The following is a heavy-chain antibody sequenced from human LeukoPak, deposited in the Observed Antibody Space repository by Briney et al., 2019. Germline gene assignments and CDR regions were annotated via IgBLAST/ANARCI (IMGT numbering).Heavy chain of an antibody. CDR3: ARDGYSGNDGL. CDR2: IYHSGST. D-gene: IGHD5-12*01. Sequence: SETLSLTCTISGGSISSYFWSWIRQPPGKGLEWIGYIYHSGSTKYNPSLKSRVTISVDTSKNQFSLKLSSVTAADTAVYYCARDGYSGNDGLWGQGTLVTVSS. V-gene: IGHV4-59*01. CDR1: GGSISSYF. J-gene: IGHJ4*02.